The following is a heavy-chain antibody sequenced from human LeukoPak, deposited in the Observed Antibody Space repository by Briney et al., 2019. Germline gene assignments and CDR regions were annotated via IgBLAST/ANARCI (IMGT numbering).Heavy chain of an antibody. V-gene: IGHV1-2*02. J-gene: IGHJ4*02. D-gene: IGHD2-21*02. CDR2: INPNSGGT. CDR1: GYTFTGYY. CDR3: ARARGGDCYSSY. Sequence: ASVKVSCKASGYTFTGYYMHWVRQAPGQGLEWMGWINPNSGGTNYAQKFQGRVTMTRDTSISTAYMELSRLRSDDTAVYYCARARGGDCYSSYWGQGTLVTVSS.